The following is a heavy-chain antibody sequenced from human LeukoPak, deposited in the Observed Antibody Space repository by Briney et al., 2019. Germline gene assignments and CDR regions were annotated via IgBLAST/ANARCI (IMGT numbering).Heavy chain of an antibody. Sequence: NTSETLSLTCTVSGGSVSSDTYYWSWIRQPPGKGLEWIGYIYYGGSTNYNPSLKSRVTISVDTYKNQFSLKLSSVPAADTAVYYCARATASRFDYWGQGTLVTASS. J-gene: IGHJ4*02. CDR3: ARATASRFDY. D-gene: IGHD5-18*01. V-gene: IGHV4-61*01. CDR2: IYYGGST. CDR1: GGSVSSDTYY.